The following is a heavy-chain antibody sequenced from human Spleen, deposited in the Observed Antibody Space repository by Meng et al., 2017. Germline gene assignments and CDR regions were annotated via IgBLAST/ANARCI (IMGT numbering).Heavy chain of an antibody. CDR2: INVGDSDI. J-gene: IGHJ4*02. D-gene: IGHD5-18*01. Sequence: TVSCQASVYSFTNYWIGWVRQMPWKGLEWMGLINVGDSDIRYSRSFQGQVTISADKSISTAYLQWSSLKASDTAMYYCARHQRGYSYGSYLIYFDYWGQGTLVTVSS. CDR1: VYSFTNYW. V-gene: IGHV5-51*01. CDR3: ARHQRGYSYGSYLIYFDY.